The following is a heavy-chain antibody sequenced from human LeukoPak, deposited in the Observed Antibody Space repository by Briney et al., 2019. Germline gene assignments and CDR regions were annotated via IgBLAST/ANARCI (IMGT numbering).Heavy chain of an antibody. CDR2: INPNSGGT. V-gene: IGHV1-2*02. Sequence: ASVKVSCKTSGYTFTGYYMHWVRPAPGQGLEWMGWINPNSGGTNYAEEFQGRVTMTRDTSINTAYMELSSLRSDDTAVYYCAKTYDSGAYYPDDWGQGSLVTVS. CDR3: AKTYDSGAYYPDD. J-gene: IGHJ4*01. CDR1: GYTFTGYY. D-gene: IGHD3-22*01.